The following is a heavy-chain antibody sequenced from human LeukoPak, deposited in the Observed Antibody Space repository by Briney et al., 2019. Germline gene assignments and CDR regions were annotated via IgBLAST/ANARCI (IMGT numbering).Heavy chain of an antibody. J-gene: IGHJ4*02. D-gene: IGHD5-24*01. CDR3: ARGSRDGYNEYYFDY. Sequence: SETLSLTCTVSGGSISSYYWSWIRQPPGKGLEWIGYIYTSGSTNYNPSLKSRVTISVDTSKNQFSLKPSSVTAADTAVYYCARGSRDGYNEYYFDYWGQGTLVTVSS. V-gene: IGHV4-4*09. CDR2: IYTSGST. CDR1: GGSISSYY.